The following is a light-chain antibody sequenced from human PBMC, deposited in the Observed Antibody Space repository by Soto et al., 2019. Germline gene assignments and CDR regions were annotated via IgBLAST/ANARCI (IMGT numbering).Light chain of an antibody. CDR3: QQYNSNSPT. J-gene: IGKJ1*01. CDR1: QSISSW. CDR2: DAS. V-gene: IGKV1-5*01. Sequence: DIQMTQSPSTLSASVGDRVTITCRASQSISSWLAWYQQKPGKAPKLLIYDASSLESGVPSRFSGSGSGTAFTLTISSLQTDDFAADYGQQYNSNSPTFGQGPKVEI.